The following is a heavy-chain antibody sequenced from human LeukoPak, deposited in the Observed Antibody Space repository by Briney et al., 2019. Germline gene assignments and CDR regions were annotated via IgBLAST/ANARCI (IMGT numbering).Heavy chain of an antibody. Sequence: ASVKVSFKASGYTFTIYGISWVRQAPEKGCEWMGWISAYNGNTHLAQKFQGRVTVTTDTSTNTAYMELRSLRSDDTAIYYCARDLRPGVEAVGFDYWGQGTLVTVSS. D-gene: IGHD6-13*01. CDR3: ARDLRPGVEAVGFDY. V-gene: IGHV1-18*01. J-gene: IGHJ4*02. CDR2: ISAYNGNT. CDR1: GYTFTIYG.